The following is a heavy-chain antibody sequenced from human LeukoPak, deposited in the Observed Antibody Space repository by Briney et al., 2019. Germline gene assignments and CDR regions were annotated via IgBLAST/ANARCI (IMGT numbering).Heavy chain of an antibody. Sequence: GGTLRLSCAASGFTLSSYWMTWVRQAPGKGLEWLANIKQDGSEKYYVDSVKGRFTISRDNAKNSLYLQMNRLRVEDTAVYYCARDHTYVGFDYWGQGTLVTVSS. D-gene: IGHD1-26*01. J-gene: IGHJ4*02. CDR2: IKQDGSEK. V-gene: IGHV3-7*01. CDR3: ARDHTYVGFDY. CDR1: GFTLSSYW.